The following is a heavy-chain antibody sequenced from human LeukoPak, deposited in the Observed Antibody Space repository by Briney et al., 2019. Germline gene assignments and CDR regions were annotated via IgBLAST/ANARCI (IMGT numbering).Heavy chain of an antibody. CDR3: ASRESSMARSH. Sequence: GASLRLSCTASGFIFSDYWMNWVRQVPGKGLEWVANIKEDGSVQDYVDSVRGRFTISRDNAKNSLYLQMNSLRAEDTAVYYCASRESSMARSHWGQGTLVTVSS. D-gene: IGHD3-10*01. CDR2: IKEDGSVQ. CDR1: GFIFSDYW. J-gene: IGHJ4*02. V-gene: IGHV3-7*01.